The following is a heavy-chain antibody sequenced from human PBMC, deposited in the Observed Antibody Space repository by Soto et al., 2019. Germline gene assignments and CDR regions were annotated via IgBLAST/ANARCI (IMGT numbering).Heavy chain of an antibody. V-gene: IGHV1-2*02. CDR1: GYTFTGYY. J-gene: IGHJ4*02. Sequence: ASVKVSCKASGYTFTGYYMHWVRQAPGQGLEWMGWINPNSGGTNYAQKFQGRVTMTRDTSISTAYMELSRLRSDDTAVYYCARDRGIVATMFDPGPAFWGQGTLVTVSS. CDR2: INPNSGGT. D-gene: IGHD5-12*01. CDR3: ARDRGIVATMFDPGPAF.